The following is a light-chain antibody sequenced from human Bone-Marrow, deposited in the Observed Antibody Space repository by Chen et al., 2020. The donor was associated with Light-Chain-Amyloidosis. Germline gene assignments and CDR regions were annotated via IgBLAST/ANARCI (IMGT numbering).Light chain of an antibody. CDR2: EVS. Sequence: QSALAQPASVSGSPGQSITISCTGTTGDIDGYNYVSWYQHPPGRAPKLILYEVSIRPSGVSNRFSGSKSGNTASLTISGLQADDEADYYCNSYSNSNSPYVFGTGTTVTVL. CDR1: TGDIDGYNY. CDR3: NSYSNSNSPYV. V-gene: IGLV2-14*01. J-gene: IGLJ1*01.